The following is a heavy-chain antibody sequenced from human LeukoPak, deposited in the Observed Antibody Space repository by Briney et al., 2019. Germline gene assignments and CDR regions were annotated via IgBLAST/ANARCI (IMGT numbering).Heavy chain of an antibody. CDR3: AREDKDTNYEDY. J-gene: IGHJ4*02. CDR2: ISAYNGNT. D-gene: IGHD4-11*01. CDR1: GYTFTNYG. V-gene: IGHV1-18*01. Sequence: ASVKVSCKASGYTFTNYGINWVRQAPGQGLEWMGWISAYNGNTKYAQNLQGRATMTTDTSTSTAYMEVRSLRFDDTAVYYCAREDKDTNYEDYWGQGTLVTVSS.